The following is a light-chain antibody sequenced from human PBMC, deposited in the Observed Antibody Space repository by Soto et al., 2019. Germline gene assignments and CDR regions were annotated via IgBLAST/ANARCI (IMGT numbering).Light chain of an antibody. J-gene: IGKJ1*01. Sequence: EIVVTQSPATLSVSPGERATLSCRASQSVGSNFAWYQQKPGQAPRLLIYGASTRTTGIPARFSDSAFGTDVTLTIGSLQSDDFAIYFCQQYNNWPADRTFGQGTKVAIK. V-gene: IGKV3-15*01. CDR1: QSVGSN. CDR2: GAS. CDR3: QQYNNWPADRT.